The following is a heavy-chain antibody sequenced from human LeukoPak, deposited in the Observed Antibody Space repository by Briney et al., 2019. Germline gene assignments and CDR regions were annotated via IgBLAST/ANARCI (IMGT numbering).Heavy chain of an antibody. V-gene: IGHV3-74*01. CDR3: ARGGRYSYGHFDY. CDR2: INSDGSST. CDR1: GFTFSSYW. D-gene: IGHD5-18*01. J-gene: IGHJ4*02. Sequence: GGSLRLSCAASGFTFSSYWMNWVRHASGKGLVWVSHINSDGSSTSYADSVKGRFTISRGNAKNTLYLQMNSLRAEDTAVYYCARGGRYSYGHFDYWGQGTLVTVSS.